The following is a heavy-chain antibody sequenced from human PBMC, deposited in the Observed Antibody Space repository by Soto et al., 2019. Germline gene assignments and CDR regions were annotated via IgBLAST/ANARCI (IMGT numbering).Heavy chain of an antibody. Sequence: QVQLVQSGAEVKKPGSSVKVSFKSSGGNFSSYDISWVREAPGQGVEWMGGIIPIFGTANYAQKFQGRVTITADESTSKAYMELSSLRSEDTAVYYCAMVRGVIITDYYYGMDVWGQGTTVTVSS. CDR2: IIPIFGTA. CDR3: AMVRGVIITDYYYGMDV. V-gene: IGHV1-69*12. J-gene: IGHJ6*02. D-gene: IGHD3-10*01. CDR1: GGNFSSYD.